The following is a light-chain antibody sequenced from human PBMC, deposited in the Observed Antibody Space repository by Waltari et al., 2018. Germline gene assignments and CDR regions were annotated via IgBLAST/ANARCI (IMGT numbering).Light chain of an antibody. Sequence: EIVMTQSPAALSVSPGERATLSCRASQSVSDNLAWYQHKPGQPPRLLISGASTRATGVPARFSGSGSGTEFTLTISSLQSDDSAIYFCQQYNTWPPSTFGQGTKLEIK. CDR1: QSVSDN. V-gene: IGKV3-15*01. J-gene: IGKJ2*02. CDR2: GAS. CDR3: QQYNTWPPST.